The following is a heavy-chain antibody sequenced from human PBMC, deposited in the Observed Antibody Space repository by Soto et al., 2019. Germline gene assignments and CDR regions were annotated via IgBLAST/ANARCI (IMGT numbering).Heavy chain of an antibody. V-gene: IGHV3-74*01. CDR3: SREASGGFDP. CDR2: INSDGSST. J-gene: IGHJ5*02. D-gene: IGHD6-25*01. CDR1: GFTFSSYW. Sequence: GGSLRLSCAASGFTFSSYWMHWVRQAPGKGLVWVSRINSDGSSTIYADSVKGRFTISRDNAKNTLYLQVNSLRAEDTAVYYCSREASGGFDPWGQGTLVTVSS.